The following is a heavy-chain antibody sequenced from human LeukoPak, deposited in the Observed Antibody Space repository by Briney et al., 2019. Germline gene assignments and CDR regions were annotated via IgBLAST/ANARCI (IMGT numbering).Heavy chain of an antibody. CDR1: GGSISSYY. J-gene: IGHJ4*02. CDR2: IYYSGST. V-gene: IGHV4-59*01. Sequence: SETLSLTCTVSGGSISSYYWSWIRQPPGKGLEWIGYIYYSGSTNYNPSLKSRVTISVDTSKNQFSLKLSSVTAADTAVYYCARSVRPGTDFDYWGQGTLVTASS. CDR3: ARSVRPGTDFDY.